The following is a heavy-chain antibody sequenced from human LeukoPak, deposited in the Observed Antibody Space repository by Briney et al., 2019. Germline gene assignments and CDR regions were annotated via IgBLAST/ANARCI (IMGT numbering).Heavy chain of an antibody. CDR1: GFTFSSYA. J-gene: IGHJ6*03. CDR3: AKEVSSGWPYYYYYMDV. V-gene: IGHV3-23*01. D-gene: IGHD6-19*01. CDR2: ISGSDAGT. Sequence: GGSLRLSCAASGFTFSSYAMSWVRQIPGKGLEWVSAISGSDAGTYYADSVKGRFTISRDNSKNTLYLQMNRLRAEDTAVYYCAKEVSSGWPYYYYYMDVWGKGTTVTISS.